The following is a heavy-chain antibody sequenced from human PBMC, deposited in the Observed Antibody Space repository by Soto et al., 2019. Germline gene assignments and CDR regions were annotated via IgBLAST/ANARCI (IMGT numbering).Heavy chain of an antibody. J-gene: IGHJ3*02. Sequence: GGSLRLSCAASGFTFSSYAMHWVRQAPGKGLDWVAVISYEGSNEHYADSVKGRFTISRDNSKNTLYLQMNSLRAEDTAVYYCAKEYGGSYYNAFDIWGQGTMVTVSS. CDR2: ISYEGSNE. CDR3: AKEYGGSYYNAFDI. D-gene: IGHD1-26*01. CDR1: GFTFSSYA. V-gene: IGHV3-30*04.